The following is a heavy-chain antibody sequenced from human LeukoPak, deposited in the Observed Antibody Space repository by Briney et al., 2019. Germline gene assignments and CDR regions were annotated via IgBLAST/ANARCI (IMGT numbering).Heavy chain of an antibody. J-gene: IGHJ4*02. CDR3: ARDKREYCSGGSCYPEYYFDY. D-gene: IGHD2-15*01. V-gene: IGHV1-69*05. Sequence: ASVKVSCKASGGTFSSCAISWVRQAPGQGLEWMGGIIPIFGTANYAQKFQGRVTITTDESTSTAYMELSSLRSDDTAVYYCARDKREYCSGGSCYPEYYFDYWGQGTLVTVSS. CDR2: IIPIFGTA. CDR1: GGTFSSCA.